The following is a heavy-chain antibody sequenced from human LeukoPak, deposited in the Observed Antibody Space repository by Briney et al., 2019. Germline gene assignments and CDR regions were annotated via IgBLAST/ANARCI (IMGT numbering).Heavy chain of an antibody. CDR2: IYPGDSDT. CDR3: ARTLSGSGSYFKD. Sequence: GESPKISCKGSGYRFTSDWIDWVRQMPGKGLEWMGIIYPGDSDTRYSPSFQGQVTISVDKSISTAYLQWSSLKASDTAMYYCARTLSGSGSYFKDWGQGTQVTVSS. CDR1: GYRFTSDW. V-gene: IGHV5-51*01. J-gene: IGHJ4*02. D-gene: IGHD3-10*01.